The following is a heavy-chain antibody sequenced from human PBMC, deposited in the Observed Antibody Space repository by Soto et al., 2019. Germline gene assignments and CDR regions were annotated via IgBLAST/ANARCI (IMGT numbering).Heavy chain of an antibody. Sequence: QVQLVESGGGVVQPGRSLRLSCAASGFTFSSYAMHWVRQAPGKGLEWVAVISYDGSNKYYADSVKGRFTISRDNSKNTLYLQMNSLRAEDTAVYYCARVKNFDYWGQGTLVTVSS. CDR1: GFTFSSYA. CDR2: ISYDGSNK. J-gene: IGHJ4*02. CDR3: ARVKNFDY. V-gene: IGHV3-30-3*01.